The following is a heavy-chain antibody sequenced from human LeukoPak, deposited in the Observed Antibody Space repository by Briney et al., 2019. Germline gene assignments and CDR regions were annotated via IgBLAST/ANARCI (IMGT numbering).Heavy chain of an antibody. J-gene: IGHJ4*02. Sequence: GGSLRFSCAASGFTFSSYNMNWVRQAPGKGLEWVSFITSSSSTKHHADSVKGRFTVSRDNDKNLLYLQMNSLRAEDTAVYYCARDLTDGWYYFEYWGQGTLVTVSS. V-gene: IGHV3-48*01. CDR3: ARDLTDGWYYFEY. CDR1: GFTFSSYN. CDR2: ITSSSSTK. D-gene: IGHD5-24*01.